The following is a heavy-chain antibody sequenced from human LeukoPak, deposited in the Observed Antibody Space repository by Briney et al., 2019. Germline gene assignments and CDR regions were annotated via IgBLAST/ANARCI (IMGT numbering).Heavy chain of an antibody. V-gene: IGHV4-59*01. CDR3: ARSGGLSGSYLDY. J-gene: IGHJ4*02. CDR2: IYYSGST. Sequence: PSETLSLTCTVSGGSISRYYWSWIRQPPGKGLEWIGYIYYSGSTNYNPSLKSRVTISVDTSKNQFSLKLSSVTAADTAVYYCARSGGLSGSYLDYWGQGTLVTVSS. CDR1: GGSISRYY. D-gene: IGHD1-26*01.